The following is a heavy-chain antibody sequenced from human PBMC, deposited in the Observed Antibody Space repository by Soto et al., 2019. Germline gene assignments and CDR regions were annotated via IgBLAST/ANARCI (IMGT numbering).Heavy chain of an antibody. CDR3: AKGDYYDSSGYHDY. Sequence: GGSLRLSCAASGFTFSNYGMLWVRQAPGKGLEWVAVMSHDGTIKYYADSVKGRFTISRDNSKNMLYLQMNSLRAEDMAVYYCAKGDYYDSSGYHDYWGQGALVTVSS. CDR1: GFTFSNYG. J-gene: IGHJ4*02. V-gene: IGHV3-30*18. CDR2: MSHDGTIK. D-gene: IGHD3-22*01.